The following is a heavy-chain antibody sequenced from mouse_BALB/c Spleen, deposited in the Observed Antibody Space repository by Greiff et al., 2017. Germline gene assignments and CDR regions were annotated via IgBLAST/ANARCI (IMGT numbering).Heavy chain of an antibody. Sequence: QVQLQQPGAELVRPGASVKLSCKASGYTFTSYWINWVKQRPGQGLEWIGNIYPSDSYTNYNQKFKDKATLTVDKSSSTAYMQLSSPTSEDSAVYYCTSGYDFSWFAYWGQGTLVTVSA. CDR3: TSGYDFSWFAY. J-gene: IGHJ3*01. CDR1: GYTFTSYW. D-gene: IGHD2-2*01. V-gene: IGHV1-69*02. CDR2: IYPSDSYT.